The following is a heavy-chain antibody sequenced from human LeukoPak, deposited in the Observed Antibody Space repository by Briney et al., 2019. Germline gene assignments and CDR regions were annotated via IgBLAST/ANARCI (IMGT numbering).Heavy chain of an antibody. V-gene: IGHV4-61*02. CDR1: GGSISSGSYY. CDR3: AREEYPRTFDY. CDR2: IYTSGST. Sequence: SETLSLTCTVSGGSISSGSYYWSWIRQPAGKGLEWIGRIYTSGSTSYNPSLKSRVAISVDTSKNQFSLKLSSVTAADTAVYYCAREEYPRTFDYWGQGTLVTVSS. D-gene: IGHD6-6*01. J-gene: IGHJ4*02.